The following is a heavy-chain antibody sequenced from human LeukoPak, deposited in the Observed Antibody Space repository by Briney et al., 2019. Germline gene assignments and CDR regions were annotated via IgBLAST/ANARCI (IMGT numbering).Heavy chain of an antibody. Sequence: GGSLRLSCAASGFDFSSYGMHWVRQAPGKGLEWVAFIRYDGSNKYYADSVKGRFTISRDNSKNTLYLQMNSLRAEDTAVYYCATARDGYNLRWGQGTLVTVSS. V-gene: IGHV3-30*02. CDR2: IRYDGSNK. D-gene: IGHD5-24*01. CDR1: GFDFSSYG. CDR3: ATARDGYNLR. J-gene: IGHJ4*02.